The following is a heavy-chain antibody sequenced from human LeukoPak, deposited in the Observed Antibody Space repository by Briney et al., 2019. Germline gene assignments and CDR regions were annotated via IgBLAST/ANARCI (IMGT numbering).Heavy chain of an antibody. D-gene: IGHD3-22*01. Sequence: SETLSLTCAVYGGSFSGYYWTWIRQTPEKGLEWIGEMNPSGSTNYNPSLKSRVTISVDTSKNQFSLELSSVTAADTAVYYCARRRQDVTMIVVVMTAVSYYLDVWGKGTTVTVS. CDR2: MNPSGST. V-gene: IGHV4-34*01. CDR1: GGSFSGYY. J-gene: IGHJ6*03. CDR3: ARRRQDVTMIVVVMTAVSYYLDV.